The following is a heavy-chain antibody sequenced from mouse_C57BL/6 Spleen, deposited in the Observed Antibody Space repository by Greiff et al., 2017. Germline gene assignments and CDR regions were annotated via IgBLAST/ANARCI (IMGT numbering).Heavy chain of an antibody. CDR2: IYPGDGDT. J-gene: IGHJ2*01. Sequence: QVQLQQSGAELVKPGASVKISCKASGYAFSSYWMNWVKQRPGKGLEWIGQIYPGDGDTNYNGKFKGKATLTADKSSSTAYMQLSSLTSEDSAVYFCAGVTTASYFDYWGQGTTLTVSS. CDR3: AGVTTASYFDY. V-gene: IGHV1-80*01. CDR1: GYAFSSYW. D-gene: IGHD2-2*01.